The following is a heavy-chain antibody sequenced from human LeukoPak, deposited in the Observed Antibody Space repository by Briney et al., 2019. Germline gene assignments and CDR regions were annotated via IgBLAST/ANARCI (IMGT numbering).Heavy chain of an antibody. Sequence: PGGSLRLSCAASGFTLSNYNMNWVRQAPGKGLEWVSYISSSSTIYYADSVEGRFTISRDNAKNSLYLQMNSLRDEDTAVYYCARDLAVAGSFDYWGQGTLVTVPS. V-gene: IGHV3-48*02. CDR2: ISSSSTI. J-gene: IGHJ4*02. CDR3: ARDLAVAGSFDY. D-gene: IGHD6-19*01. CDR1: GFTLSNYN.